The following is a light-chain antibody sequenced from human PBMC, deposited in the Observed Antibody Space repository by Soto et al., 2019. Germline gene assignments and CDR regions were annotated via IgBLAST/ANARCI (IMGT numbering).Light chain of an antibody. CDR1: QSISSW. V-gene: IGKV1-5*01. J-gene: IGKJ5*01. Sequence: IQMTQSPSTLSASVGDRVTITCRASQSISSWLAWYQQKPGKAPKLLIYDASSLESGVPSRFSGSGSGTEFTLTISSLQPDDFATYYCKQYISCSPGGTFGQGTRPEI. CDR3: KQYISCSPGGT. CDR2: DAS.